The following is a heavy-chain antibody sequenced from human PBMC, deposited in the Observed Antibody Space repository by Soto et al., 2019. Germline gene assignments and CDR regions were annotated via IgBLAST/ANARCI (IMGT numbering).Heavy chain of an antibody. Sequence: VASVKVSCKASGYTFTSYDINWVRQATGQGLEWMGWMNPNSGNTGYAQKFQGRVTMTRNTSISTAYMELSSLRSEDTAVYYCARGYYYDSSGSRNWFDPWGQGTLVTVSS. CDR1: GYTFTSYD. CDR3: ARGYYYDSSGSRNWFDP. CDR2: MNPNSGNT. J-gene: IGHJ5*02. D-gene: IGHD3-22*01. V-gene: IGHV1-8*01.